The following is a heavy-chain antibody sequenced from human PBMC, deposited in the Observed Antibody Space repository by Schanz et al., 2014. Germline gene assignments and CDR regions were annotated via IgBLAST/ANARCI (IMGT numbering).Heavy chain of an antibody. V-gene: IGHV3-23*01. CDR3: ARKVVATIGGYYDN. Sequence: EVQLLESGGGLVEPGGSLRLSCAASGFSFSSYAMGWVRQARGKGLEWVSLISDSGDTAYYADSVKGRFTISRDNFKGALYLQMSSLRAEDTAVYYCARKVVATIGGYYDNWGQGTLVIVSS. CDR2: ISDSGDTA. D-gene: IGHD5-12*01. J-gene: IGHJ4*02. CDR1: GFSFSSYA.